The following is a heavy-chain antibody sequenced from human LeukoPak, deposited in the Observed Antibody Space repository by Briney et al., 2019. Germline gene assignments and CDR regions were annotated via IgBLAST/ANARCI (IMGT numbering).Heavy chain of an antibody. D-gene: IGHD5-18*01. CDR1: GSIFTNYL. Sequence: GAPRQICAEGAGSIFTNYLIGWVRQLPGKGLEWMGIIFPGDSHTRYSPSFQGQLTISADKSINSAYLQWSSLKASDTATYYCARRGYSYDYFDYWGQGALVTVSS. CDR2: IFPGDSHT. J-gene: IGHJ4*02. V-gene: IGHV5-51*01. CDR3: ARRGYSYDYFDY.